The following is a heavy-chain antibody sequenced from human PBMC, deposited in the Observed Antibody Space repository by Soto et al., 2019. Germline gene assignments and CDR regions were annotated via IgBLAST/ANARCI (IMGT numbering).Heavy chain of an antibody. CDR1: GGTFSSYA. CDR3: ARSPRIAAAYAYYVGMDV. CDR2: IIPIFGTA. V-gene: IGHV1-69*12. J-gene: IGHJ6*02. D-gene: IGHD6-13*01. Sequence: QVQLVQSGAEVKKPGSSVKVSCKASGGTFSSYAISWVRQAPGQGLEWMGGIIPIFGTATYPQKFQGRVTITADESTSTAYMELGMLRSEDTAVYYRARSPRIAAAYAYYVGMDVWGQGSTVTVSS.